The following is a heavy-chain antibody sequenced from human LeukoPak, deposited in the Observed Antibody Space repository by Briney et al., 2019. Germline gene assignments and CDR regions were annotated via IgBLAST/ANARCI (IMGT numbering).Heavy chain of an antibody. J-gene: IGHJ4*02. CDR1: GGSISSGGYY. D-gene: IGHD3-10*01. CDR2: IFYSGST. CDR3: ASYGSGPRYYFDY. Sequence: SETLSLTYTVSGGSISSGGYYWSWIRQHPGKGLEWIGYIFYSGSTYYNPSLKSRVTISVDTSKNQFSLKLSSVTAADTAVYYCASYGSGPRYYFDYWGQGTLVTVSS. V-gene: IGHV4-31*03.